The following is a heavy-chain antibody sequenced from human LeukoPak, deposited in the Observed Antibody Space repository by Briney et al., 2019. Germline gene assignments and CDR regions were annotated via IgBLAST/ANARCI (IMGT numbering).Heavy chain of an antibody. CDR3: ARGYYGVRIVATLSSYYYGMDV. V-gene: IGHV1-69*06. CDR1: GGTFSSYA. J-gene: IGHJ6*04. CDR2: IIPIFGTA. Sequence: GASVKVSCKASGGTFSSYAISWVRQAPGQGLEWMGGIIPIFGTANYAQKFQGRVTITADKSTSTAYMELSSLRSEDTAVYYCARGYYGVRIVATLSSYYYGMDVWGKGTTVTVSS. D-gene: IGHD5-12*01.